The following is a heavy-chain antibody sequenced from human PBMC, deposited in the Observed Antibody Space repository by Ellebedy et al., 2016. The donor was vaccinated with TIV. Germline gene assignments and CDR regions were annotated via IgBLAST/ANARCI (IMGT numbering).Heavy chain of an antibody. Sequence: PGGSLRLSCEASGFTFGSYWMHWVRQAPGKGLVWVSRINSDGSSTSYADSVKGRFTISRDNAKNTLYLQMNSLRAEDTAVYYCARGAKEGSFLSLITMIVAGDQPPDYWGQGTLVTVSS. CDR2: INSDGSST. CDR3: ARGAKEGSFLSLITMIVAGDQPPDY. CDR1: GFTFGSYW. D-gene: IGHD3-22*01. J-gene: IGHJ4*02. V-gene: IGHV3-74*01.